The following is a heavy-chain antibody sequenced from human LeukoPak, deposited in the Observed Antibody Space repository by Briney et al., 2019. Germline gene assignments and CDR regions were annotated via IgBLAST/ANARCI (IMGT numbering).Heavy chain of an antibody. Sequence: GGSLRFSCAASGFTFDDYAMHWVRQATGKGLEWVSGISWNSGSIGYADSVKGRFTISRDNAKNSLYLQMNSLRAEDTALYYCAKAGYNCSGGSCYSYWYFDLWGRGTLVTVSS. V-gene: IGHV3-9*01. J-gene: IGHJ2*01. CDR1: GFTFDDYA. D-gene: IGHD2-15*01. CDR2: ISWNSGSI. CDR3: AKAGYNCSGGSCYSYWYFDL.